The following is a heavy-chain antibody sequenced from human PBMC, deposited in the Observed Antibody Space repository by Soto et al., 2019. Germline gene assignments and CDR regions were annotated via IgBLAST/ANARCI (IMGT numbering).Heavy chain of an antibody. V-gene: IGHV3-21*01. D-gene: IGHD3-10*01. Sequence: EVQLVESGGGLVKPGGSLRLSCAASGFTFSSYSMNWVRQAPGKGLEWVSSISSSSSYIYYADSVKGRFTISRDNDKNSLYLQMNSLRAEDTAVYYCARDGITMVRGAAYYYYYGMDVWGQGTTVTVSS. CDR1: GFTFSSYS. CDR3: ARDGITMVRGAAYYYYYGMDV. CDR2: ISSSSSYI. J-gene: IGHJ6*02.